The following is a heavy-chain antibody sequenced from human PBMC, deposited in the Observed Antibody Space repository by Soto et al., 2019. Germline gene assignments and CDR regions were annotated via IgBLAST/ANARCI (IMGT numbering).Heavy chain of an antibody. D-gene: IGHD4-17*01. CDR1: GFNFRSYS. CDR2: ISSSDINI. J-gene: IGHJ4*02. V-gene: IGHV3-48*01. CDR3: TRDYGDYVPRNDY. Sequence: EVQLVESGGGLIQPGGSLRLSCLASGFNFRSYSMNWLRQAPGKGREWISYISSSDINIYYPDSVRGRFTISRDIANNSLYLQMNSLRADDTAVYYCTRDYGDYVPRNDYWGQGTLVTVSS.